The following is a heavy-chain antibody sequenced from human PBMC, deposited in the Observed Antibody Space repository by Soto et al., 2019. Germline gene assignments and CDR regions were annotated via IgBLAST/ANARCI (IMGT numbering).Heavy chain of an antibody. V-gene: IGHV3-9*01. J-gene: IGHJ3*02. CDR2: ISWNSGSV. Sequence: DGQLVESGGGLVQPGRSLRLSCVASGFTFNDYAMHCVRQAPGKGLEWISGISWNSGSVDYANSVKGRFSISRDNARNSLHLQMNSLRPEETAFYYCARDNEQVRPVAILGASFDICGQGTLVTVSS. CDR1: GFTFNDYA. CDR3: ARDNEQVRPVAILGASFDI. D-gene: IGHD2-2*01.